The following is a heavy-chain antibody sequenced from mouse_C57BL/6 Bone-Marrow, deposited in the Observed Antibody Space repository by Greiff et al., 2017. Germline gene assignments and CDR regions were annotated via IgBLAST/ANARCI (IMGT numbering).Heavy chain of an antibody. J-gene: IGHJ3*01. Sequence: VKLQESGAELVRPGASVTLSCKASGYTFTDYEMHWVKQTPVHGLEWIGAIDPETGGTAYNQKFKGKAILTADKSSSTAYMELRSLTSEDSAVYYCTRPEGYYDWVWFAYWGQGTLVTVSA. CDR2: IDPETGGT. D-gene: IGHD2-3*01. CDR1: GYTFTDYE. V-gene: IGHV1-15*01. CDR3: TRPEGYYDWVWFAY.